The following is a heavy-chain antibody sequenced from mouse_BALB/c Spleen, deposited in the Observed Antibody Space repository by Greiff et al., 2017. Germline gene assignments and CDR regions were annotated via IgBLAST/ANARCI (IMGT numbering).Heavy chain of an antibody. CDR3: ARDYGSSYFDF. Sequence: DVMLVESGGGLVQPGGSRKLSCAASGFTFSDYGMAWVRQAPGKGPEWVAFISNLAYSIYYADTVTGRFTISRENAKNTLYLEMSSLRSEDTAMYYCARDYGSSYFDFWGAGTTVTVSS. V-gene: IGHV5-15*02. J-gene: IGHJ1*01. CDR1: GFTFSDYG. CDR2: ISNLAYSI. D-gene: IGHD1-1*01.